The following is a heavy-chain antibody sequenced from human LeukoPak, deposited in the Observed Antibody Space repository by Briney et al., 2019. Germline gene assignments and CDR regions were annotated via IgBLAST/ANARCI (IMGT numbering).Heavy chain of an antibody. Sequence: GGSLRLSCAASGFTFSSYWMNWVRQVPGKGLVWLGNIKQDGSEKHYVGSVKGRFTISRDNAKNSVYLQMNSLRDEDTAVYYCARGPVGTSTIDYWGQGTLVTVSS. J-gene: IGHJ4*02. D-gene: IGHD1-26*01. V-gene: IGHV3-7*02. CDR2: IKQDGSEK. CDR3: ARGPVGTSTIDY. CDR1: GFTFSSYW.